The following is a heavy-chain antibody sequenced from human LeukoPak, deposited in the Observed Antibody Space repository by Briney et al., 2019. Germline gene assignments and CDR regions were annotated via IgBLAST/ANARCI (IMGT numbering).Heavy chain of an antibody. CDR3: ARQSQAGYCSSTSCYYFDY. V-gene: IGHV4-34*01. D-gene: IGHD2-2*01. CDR1: GGSFSGYY. CDR2: IYYSGST. J-gene: IGHJ4*02. Sequence: SETLSLTCAVYGGSFSGYYWSWIRQPPGKGLEWIGSIYYSGSTYYNPSLKSRVTISVDTSKNQFSLKLSSVTAADTAVYYCARQSQAGYCSSTSCYYFDYWGQGTLVTVSS.